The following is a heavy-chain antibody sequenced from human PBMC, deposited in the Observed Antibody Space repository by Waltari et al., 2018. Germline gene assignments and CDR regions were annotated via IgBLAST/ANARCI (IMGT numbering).Heavy chain of an antibody. CDR1: GFTFSSYW. V-gene: IGHV3-7*01. D-gene: IGHD3-22*01. CDR3: ARFTYYYDSSGYLD. CDR2: IKQDGSEK. J-gene: IGHJ4*02. Sequence: EVQLVESGGGLVQPGGSLRLSCAASGFTFSSYWMSWVRQAPGKGLEWVANIKQDGSEKYYVDAVKGRFTISRDNAKNSLYLQMNSLSAEDTAVYYCARFTYYYDSSGYLDWGQGTLVTVSS.